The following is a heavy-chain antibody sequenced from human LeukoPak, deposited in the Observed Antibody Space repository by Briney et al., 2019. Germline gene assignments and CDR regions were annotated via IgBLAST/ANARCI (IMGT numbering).Heavy chain of an antibody. CDR3: ARGRYDVLTGYYINGAFDI. D-gene: IGHD3-9*01. CDR2: VSPYNGDT. Sequence: ASVKVSCKASGYTFTSYGLSWVRQAPGQGLEWMGWVSPYNGDTNYAQKLQGRVTMTTDTSTSTAYMELRSLRSDDTAVYYCARGRYDVLTGYYINGAFDIWGQGTMVTVSS. V-gene: IGHV1-18*01. CDR1: GYTFTSYG. J-gene: IGHJ3*02.